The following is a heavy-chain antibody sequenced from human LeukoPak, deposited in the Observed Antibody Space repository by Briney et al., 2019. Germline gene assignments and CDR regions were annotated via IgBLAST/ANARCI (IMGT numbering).Heavy chain of an antibody. CDR1: EFTFSSYA. Sequence: HPGGSLRLSCAASEFTFSSYAMSWVRQAPGKGLEWVSVISGSGDTTYYADSVKGRFTISRDNSRNTLYLQMNSLRAEDAAIYYCAKDVGYNYFDPWGQGIVVTVSS. D-gene: IGHD1-26*01. CDR2: ISGSGDTT. V-gene: IGHV3-23*01. J-gene: IGHJ5*02. CDR3: AKDVGYNYFDP.